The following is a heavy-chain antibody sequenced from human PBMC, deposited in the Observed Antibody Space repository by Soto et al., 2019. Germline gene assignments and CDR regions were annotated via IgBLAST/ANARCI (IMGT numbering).Heavy chain of an antibody. CDR2: IYSGGST. CDR3: ARMPVRGIAVAGTADAFDI. Sequence: EVQLVESGGGLIQPGGSLRLSCAASGFTVSSNYMSWVRQAPGKGLEWVSVIYSGGSTYYADSVKGRFTISRDNSKNTLYLQMNGLRAEDTAVYYCARMPVRGIAVAGTADAFDIWGQGTMVTVSS. V-gene: IGHV3-53*01. J-gene: IGHJ3*02. D-gene: IGHD6-19*01. CDR1: GFTVSSNY.